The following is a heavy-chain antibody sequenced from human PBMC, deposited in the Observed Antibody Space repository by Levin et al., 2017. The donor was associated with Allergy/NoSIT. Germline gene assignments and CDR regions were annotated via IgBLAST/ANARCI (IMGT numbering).Heavy chain of an antibody. D-gene: IGHD4-17*01. CDR1: GFTFSSYS. Sequence: PGGSLRLSCAASGFTFSSYSMNWVRQAPGKGLEWVSSISSSSSYIYYADSVKGRFTISRDNAKNSLYLQMNSLRAEDTAVYYCARDGGDYGLDGMDVWGQGTTVTVSS. CDR2: ISSSSSYI. J-gene: IGHJ6*02. CDR3: ARDGGDYGLDGMDV. V-gene: IGHV3-21*01.